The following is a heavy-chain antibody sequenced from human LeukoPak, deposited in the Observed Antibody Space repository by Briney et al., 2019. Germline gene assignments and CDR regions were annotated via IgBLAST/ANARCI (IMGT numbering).Heavy chain of an antibody. Sequence: PSETLSLTCTVSGGSISSSSYYWGWIRQPPGKGLEWIGSIYYSGSTYYNPSLKSRVTISADTSKNQFSLKLSSVTAADTAVYYCLRHPRPYSSGWYYFDYWGQGTLVTVSS. CDR2: IYYSGST. J-gene: IGHJ4*02. CDR3: LRHPRPYSSGWYYFDY. CDR1: GGSISSSSYY. V-gene: IGHV4-39*01. D-gene: IGHD6-19*01.